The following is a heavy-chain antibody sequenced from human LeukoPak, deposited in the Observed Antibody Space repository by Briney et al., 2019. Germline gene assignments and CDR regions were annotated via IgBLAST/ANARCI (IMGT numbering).Heavy chain of an antibody. CDR1: GGSISSYSYY. CDR2: IHYGGST. D-gene: IGHD2-15*01. V-gene: IGHV4-39*07. CDR3: ARGYCSGGSCYESRGWFDY. Sequence: SETLSLTCTVSGGSISSYSYYWGWIRQPPGKGLEWLGSIHYGGSTYYNPSLKSRVTTSVDTSKNQFSLKLSSVTAADTAVYFCARGYCSGGSCYESRGWFDYWGQGTLVTVSS. J-gene: IGHJ4*02.